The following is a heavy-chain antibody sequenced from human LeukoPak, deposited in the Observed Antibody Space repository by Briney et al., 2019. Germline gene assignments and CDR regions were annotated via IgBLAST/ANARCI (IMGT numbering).Heavy chain of an antibody. V-gene: IGHV3-15*01. CDR3: TTYNLNDSLDY. CDR1: GFIFSNAW. Sequence: SGGSLRLSCAASGFIFSNAWMSWVRQAPGKGLEWVGRIKSKTDGGTTDYPAPVKGRFTISRDDSKNTLYLQMNSLKTEDTAVYYCTTYNLNDSLDYWGQGTLVTVSS. D-gene: IGHD1-20*01. CDR2: IKSKTDGGTT. J-gene: IGHJ4*02.